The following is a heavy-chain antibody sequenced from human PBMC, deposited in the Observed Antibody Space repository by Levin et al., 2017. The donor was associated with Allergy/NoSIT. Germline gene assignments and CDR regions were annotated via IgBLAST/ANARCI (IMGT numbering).Heavy chain of an antibody. CDR1: GFTFSDYY. Sequence: GESLKISCAASGFTFSDYYMSWIRQAPGKGLEWVSFISSSSSYAMYADSVKGRFTISRDNAKNSLYLQMNIVRAEDTAVYYCARGTRVPDYWGQGTLVTVSS. J-gene: IGHJ4*02. CDR3: ARGTRVPDY. CDR2: ISSSSSYA. V-gene: IGHV3-11*05.